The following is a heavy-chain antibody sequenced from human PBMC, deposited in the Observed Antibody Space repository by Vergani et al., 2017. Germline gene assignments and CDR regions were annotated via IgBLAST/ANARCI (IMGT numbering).Heavy chain of an antibody. J-gene: IGHJ4*02. CDR3: AGDSSSWQRADY. D-gene: IGHD6-13*01. V-gene: IGHV4-39*02. Sequence: QLQLQESGPGLVKPSETLSLTCTVSGGSISSSSYYWGWIRQPPGKGLEWIGSIYYSGSTYYNPSLKSRVTISVDTSKNQFSLKLSSVTAADTAVYYCAGDSSSWQRADYWGQGTLVTVSS. CDR2: IYYSGST. CDR1: GGSISSSSYY.